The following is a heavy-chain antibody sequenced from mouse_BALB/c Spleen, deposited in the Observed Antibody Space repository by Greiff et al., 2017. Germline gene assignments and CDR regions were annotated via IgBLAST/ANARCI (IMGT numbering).Heavy chain of an antibody. V-gene: IGHV5-6-4*01. Sequence: EVMLVESGGGLVKPGGSLKLSCAASGFTFSSYTMSWVRQTPEKRLEWVATISSGGSYTYYPDSVKGRFTISRDNAKNTLYLQMSSLKSEDTAMYYCTRDQIYYGNFYWYFDVWGAGTTVTVSS. CDR2: ISSGGSYT. CDR3: TRDQIYYGNFYWYFDV. J-gene: IGHJ1*01. CDR1: GFTFSSYT. D-gene: IGHD2-1*01.